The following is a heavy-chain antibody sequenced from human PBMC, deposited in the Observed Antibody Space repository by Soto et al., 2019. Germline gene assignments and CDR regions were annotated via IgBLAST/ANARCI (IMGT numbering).Heavy chain of an antibody. CDR2: FDPEDGET. V-gene: IGHV1-24*01. CDR1: GYTLTELS. CDR3: APVRSHCSSTSCSHYYYYGLDV. D-gene: IGHD2-2*01. Sequence: ASVKVSCKVSGYTLTELSMHWVRQAPGKGLAWMGGFDPEDGETIYAQKFQGRVTMTEDTSTDTAYMELSSLRSEDTAVYYCAPVRSHCSSTSCSHYYYYGLDVWGQGTRVTVSS. J-gene: IGHJ6*02.